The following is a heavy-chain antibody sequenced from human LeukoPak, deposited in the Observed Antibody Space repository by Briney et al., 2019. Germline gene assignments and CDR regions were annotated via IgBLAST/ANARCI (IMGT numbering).Heavy chain of an antibody. D-gene: IGHD5-12*01. CDR3: ARSGRGTYYYFDL. J-gene: IGHJ4*02. CDR1: SYSFNRYG. CDR2: ISGYNGNT. Sequence: ASVKVSCKASSYSFNRYGISWVRQAPGQGLEWMGWISGYNGNTNYAQKFLGRVSMTADTSTSSAYMELRSLTSDDTAVYYCARSGRGTYYYFDLWGQGTLVTVSS. V-gene: IGHV1-18*01.